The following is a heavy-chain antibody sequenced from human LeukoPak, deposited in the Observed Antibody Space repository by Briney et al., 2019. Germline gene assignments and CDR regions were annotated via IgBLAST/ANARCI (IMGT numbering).Heavy chain of an antibody. J-gene: IGHJ4*02. CDR1: GFTFSSYG. Sequence: GGSLRLSCAASGFTFSSYGMHWVRQAPGKGLGWVAFIRYDGSNKYYADSVKGRFTISRDNSKNTLYLQMNSLRAEDTAVYYCAKDRGDYFDYWGQGTLVTVSS. V-gene: IGHV3-30*02. CDR3: AKDRGDYFDY. CDR2: IRYDGSNK.